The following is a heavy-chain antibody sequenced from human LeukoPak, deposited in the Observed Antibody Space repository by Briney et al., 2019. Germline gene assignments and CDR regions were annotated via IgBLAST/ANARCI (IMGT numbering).Heavy chain of an antibody. J-gene: IGHJ4*02. D-gene: IGHD6-19*01. CDR1: GFTFSAYA. Sequence: GGSLRLSCAASGFTFSAYAITWVRQAPGKGLEWVSAIRGNSERTYYADSVRGRFTISGDNSKDTVYLQISSLRVEDTAVYYCAREQSGTRGWYTVDYWGQGTLVVVSS. CDR3: AREQSGTRGWYTVDY. V-gene: IGHV3-23*01. CDR2: IRGNSERT.